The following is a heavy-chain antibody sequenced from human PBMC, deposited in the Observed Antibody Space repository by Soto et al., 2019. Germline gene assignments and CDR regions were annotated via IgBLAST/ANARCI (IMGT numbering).Heavy chain of an antibody. CDR2: IYYSGST. D-gene: IGHD2-15*01. CDR3: ARRYTGIVASGFDY. J-gene: IGHJ4*02. Sequence: PSETLSLTCTVSGGSISSYYWSWIRQPPGKGLEWIGYIYYSGSTNYNPSLKSRVTISVDTSKNQFSLKLSSVTAADTAVYYCARRYTGIVASGFDYWGQGTLVTVSS. V-gene: IGHV4-59*08. CDR1: GGSISSYY.